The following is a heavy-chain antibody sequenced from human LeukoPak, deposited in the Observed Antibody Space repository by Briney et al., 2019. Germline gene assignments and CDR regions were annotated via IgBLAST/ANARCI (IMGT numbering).Heavy chain of an antibody. V-gene: IGHV4-34*01. Sequence: SETLSLTCAVYGGSFSGYYWSWIRQPPGKGLEWIGEINHSGSTNYNPSLKSRVTISVDTSKNQFSLKLSSVTAADTAVYYCARTPSGIAAPPFDYWGQGTLVTVSS. J-gene: IGHJ4*02. D-gene: IGHD6-13*01. CDR1: GGSFSGYY. CDR3: ARTPSGIAAPPFDY. CDR2: INHSGST.